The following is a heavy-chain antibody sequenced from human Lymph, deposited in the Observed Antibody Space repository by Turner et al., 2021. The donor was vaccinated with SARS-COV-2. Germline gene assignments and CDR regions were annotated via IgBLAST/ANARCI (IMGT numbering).Heavy chain of an antibody. Sequence: EVQLVESGGGLVKPGGSLRLSCAASGFTFSSYTMNWVRQAPGKGLEWVSSISSSSSYIYYADSVKGRFTISRDNAKNSLYLQKNSLRAEDTAVYYCARERYDSSGSESYYFDYWGQGTLVTVSS. J-gene: IGHJ4*02. CDR2: ISSSSSYI. CDR1: GFTFSSYT. D-gene: IGHD3-22*01. CDR3: ARERYDSSGSESYYFDY. V-gene: IGHV3-21*01.